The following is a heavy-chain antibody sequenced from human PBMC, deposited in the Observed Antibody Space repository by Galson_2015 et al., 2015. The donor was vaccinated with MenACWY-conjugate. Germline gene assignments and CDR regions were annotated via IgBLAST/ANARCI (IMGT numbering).Heavy chain of an antibody. J-gene: IGHJ4*02. D-gene: IGHD6-13*01. V-gene: IGHV3-23*01. CDR1: GFTFRIYA. CDR2: ISGSGGST. CDR3: AFQGAAGTGAVDY. Sequence: SLRLSCAASGFTFRIYAMSWVRQAPGRGPEWVSTISGSGGSTYYADSVKGRFTISRDNSKNTLYLQMNSLRAEDMAIYYCAFQGAAGTGAVDYWGQGTLVIVSS.